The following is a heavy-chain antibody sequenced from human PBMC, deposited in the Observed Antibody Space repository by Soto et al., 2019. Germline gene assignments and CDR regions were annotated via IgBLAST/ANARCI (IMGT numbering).Heavy chain of an antibody. CDR3: ARLPLRITVFGKVLGYSDS. CDR1: RGSFNDYA. D-gene: IGHD3-3*01. CDR2: IIPLFGTS. J-gene: IGHJ4*02. Sequence: QVQLVQSGAEVKTPGSSVTVSCTPSRGSFNDYAFSWVRQAPGQGLEWLGGIIPLFGTSDYSQSFRDRATITAVKSTSTVFLELRSLTSQDTAAYYCARLPLRITVFGKVLGYSDSWGQGSLITVSS. V-gene: IGHV1-69*06.